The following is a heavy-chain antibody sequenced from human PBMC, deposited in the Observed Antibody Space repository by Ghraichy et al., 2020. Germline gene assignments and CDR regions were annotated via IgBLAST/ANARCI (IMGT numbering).Heavy chain of an antibody. J-gene: IGHJ4*02. Sequence: SETLSLTCTVSGGSISSYYWSWIRQPAGKGLEWIGRIYTSGSTNYNPSLKSRVTMSVDTSKNQFSLKLSSVTAADTAVYYCARGWYYYDSSGYYDYWGQGTLVTASS. CDR2: IYTSGST. CDR3: ARGWYYYDSSGYYDY. CDR1: GGSISSYY. D-gene: IGHD3-22*01. V-gene: IGHV4-4*07.